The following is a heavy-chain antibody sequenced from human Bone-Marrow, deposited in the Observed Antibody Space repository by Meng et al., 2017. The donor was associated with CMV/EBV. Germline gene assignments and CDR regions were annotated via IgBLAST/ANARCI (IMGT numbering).Heavy chain of an antibody. J-gene: IGHJ4*02. CDR1: GLSISIYY. D-gene: IGHD1-26*01. V-gene: IGHV4-4*07. Sequence: LLNPSATMSLTCSVSGLSISIYYRSWIRQPAGNGLDWIGRIYTSGSTNYNPSLKSRVTMSVDTSKNQFSLKLSSVTAADTAVYYCARLGWELPYFDYWGQGTLVTVSS. CDR3: ARLGWELPYFDY. CDR2: IYTSGST.